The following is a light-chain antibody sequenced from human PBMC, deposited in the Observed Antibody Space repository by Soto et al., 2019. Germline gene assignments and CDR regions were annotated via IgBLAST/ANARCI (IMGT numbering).Light chain of an antibody. CDR2: EVS. CDR3: IQSVQLPWT. J-gene: IGKJ1*01. CDR1: QSLLNSDVKTY. Sequence: DIVMTQTPLSLSVTPGKPASISCKSSQSLLNSDVKTYFYWYLQKPGQPPQLLIYEVSNRFSGVSDRFRGSGSGTSFTLKISRVEAEDVGVYRCIQSVQLPWTFGQGTNVEIK. V-gene: IGKV2D-29*01.